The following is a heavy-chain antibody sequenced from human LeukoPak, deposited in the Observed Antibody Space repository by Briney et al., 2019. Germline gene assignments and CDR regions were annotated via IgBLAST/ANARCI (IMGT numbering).Heavy chain of an antibody. CDR1: GYSFTRYW. CDR2: IYPGDSDT. D-gene: IGHD6-13*01. Sequence: GESLKISCQGSGYSFTRYWIGWGRQKPGKGPEWMGIIYPGDSDTKYSPSFQGQVTISADKSITTAYLQWSSLKASDTAMYYCARQGYSSSRDYWGQGTLVTVSS. CDR3: ARQGYSSSRDY. V-gene: IGHV5-51*01. J-gene: IGHJ4*02.